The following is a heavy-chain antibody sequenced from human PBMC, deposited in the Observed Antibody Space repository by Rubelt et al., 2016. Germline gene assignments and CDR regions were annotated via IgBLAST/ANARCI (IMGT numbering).Heavy chain of an antibody. J-gene: IGHJ6*02. D-gene: IGHD6-13*01. CDR2: MNPNSGNT. Sequence: GAEVKKPGASVKVSCKASGYTFTSYDINWVRQATGQGLEWMGWMNPNSGNTGYAQKFQGRVAMTRNTSISTAYMELSSLRSEDTAVYYCASFSGGIAAAEVSYYYGMDVWGQGTTVTVS. CDR3: ASFSGGIAAAEVSYYYGMDV. CDR1: GYTFTSYD. V-gene: IGHV1-8*01.